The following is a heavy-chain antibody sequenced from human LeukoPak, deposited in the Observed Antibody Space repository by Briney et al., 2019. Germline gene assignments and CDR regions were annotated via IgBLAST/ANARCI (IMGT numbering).Heavy chain of an antibody. CDR3: AKGDNDILTGYYNSFDY. CDR1: GFTFNNYA. D-gene: IGHD3-9*01. V-gene: IGHV3-23*01. CDR2: LSASGIST. Sequence: GGSLRPSCAASGFTFNNYAMSWVRQAPGKGLEWVSTLSASGISTYYSDSVRGRFTISRDNSKNTLYLQMDSLRAGDTAVYYCAKGDNDILTGYYNSFDYWGQGTLVTVSS. J-gene: IGHJ4*02.